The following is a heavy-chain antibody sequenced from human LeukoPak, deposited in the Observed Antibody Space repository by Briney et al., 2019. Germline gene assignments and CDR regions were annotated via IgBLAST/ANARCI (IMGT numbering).Heavy chain of an antibody. Sequence: GGSLRLSCAASGFTFSSYAMHWVRQAPGKGLEWVSAISGSGDSTYYPDAVKGRFTISRDNSKNTLYLQMNSLRAEDTAVYYCARDAGSYSPLYYFDYWGQGTLVTVSS. CDR2: ISGSGDST. D-gene: IGHD1-26*01. CDR3: ARDAGSYSPLYYFDY. CDR1: GFTFSSYA. J-gene: IGHJ4*02. V-gene: IGHV3-23*01.